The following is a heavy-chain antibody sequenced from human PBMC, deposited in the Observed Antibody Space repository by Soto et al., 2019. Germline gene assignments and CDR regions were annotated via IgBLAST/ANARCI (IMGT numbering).Heavy chain of an antibody. CDR2: INSDGSST. Sequence: EVQLVESGGGLVQPGGSLRLSCAASGFTFSSYWMHWVRQAPGKGLVWVSRINSDGSSTSYADSVKGRFTISRDNAKNTLYLQMNSRRAEDTAVYYCVRTSLVVAAATREDSWCQGTLVTVSS. J-gene: IGHJ4*02. CDR3: VRTSLVVAAATREDS. V-gene: IGHV3-74*01. D-gene: IGHD2-15*01. CDR1: GFTFSSYW.